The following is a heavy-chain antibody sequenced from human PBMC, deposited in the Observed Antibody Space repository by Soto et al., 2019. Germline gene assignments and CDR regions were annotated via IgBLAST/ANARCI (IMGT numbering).Heavy chain of an antibody. CDR2: IAYDGSNK. Sequence: LRRSCETSGFSFRSYCMHCVHQARGKGLGWVAVIAYDGSNKYYADPVKGRFTISRDNSKNTLYLQMNSLRTEDTAVYYCATDLYFYYDSSGLDYWGQGTLVTVYS. CDR1: GFSFRSYC. D-gene: IGHD3-22*01. V-gene: IGHV3-30*03. CDR3: ATDLYFYYDSSGLDY. J-gene: IGHJ4*02.